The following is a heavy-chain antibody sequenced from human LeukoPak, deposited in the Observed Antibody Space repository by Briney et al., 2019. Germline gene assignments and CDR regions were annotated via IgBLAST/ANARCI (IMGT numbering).Heavy chain of an antibody. J-gene: IGHJ4*02. Sequence: SETLSLTCTVSGGSISGYYWSWIRQPPGKGLEWIGYIYYTGSTKYNPSLRSRVSFSVDTSKNQFSLRLTSATAADTAVYYCARYRQGTSGNDYWGQGTLVTVSS. CDR1: GGSISGYY. CDR2: IYYTGST. V-gene: IGHV4-59*01. CDR3: ARYRQGTSGNDY. D-gene: IGHD2-8*01.